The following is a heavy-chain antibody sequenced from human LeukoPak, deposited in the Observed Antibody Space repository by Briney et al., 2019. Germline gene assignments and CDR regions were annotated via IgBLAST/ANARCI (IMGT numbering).Heavy chain of an antibody. CDR2: LSASGGIT. CDR1: AFTFSSYA. J-gene: IGHJ3*02. CDR3: ATAMTPRDAFDI. Sequence: GGSLRLSCAASAFTFSSYALSWVSQAPGKGWEWVTVLSASGGITYYADSVKGRLTISRDNSKNTLFLEVNILRDEDTAVYYWATAMTPRDAFDIWGQGTIVTVSS. V-gene: IGHV3-23*01. D-gene: IGHD2-2*01.